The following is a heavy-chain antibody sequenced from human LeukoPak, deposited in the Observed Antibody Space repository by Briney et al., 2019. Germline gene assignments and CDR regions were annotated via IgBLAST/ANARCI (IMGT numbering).Heavy chain of an antibody. D-gene: IGHD3-22*01. CDR3: ARFGDDSSGYYYIDY. Sequence: SETLSLTCTVSGASISSYYWSWIRQPPGKGLEWIGYISYSGSTNYNPSLKSRVTISVDTSKNQFSLKLSSVTAADTAVYYCARFGDDSSGYYYIDYWGQGTLVTVSS. V-gene: IGHV4-59*01. CDR2: ISYSGST. J-gene: IGHJ4*02. CDR1: GASISSYY.